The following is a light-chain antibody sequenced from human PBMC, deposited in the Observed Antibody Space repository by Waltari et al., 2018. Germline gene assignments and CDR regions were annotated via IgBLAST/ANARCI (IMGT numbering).Light chain of an antibody. CDR3: QQYVSSPLT. Sequence: EIVLTQSPGTLSLSPGDRAPLSCRTSQSVSSTYIAWYQQKPGQTPRLLIYGASNRATGIPDRFSGSGSGTDFTLTISRLEPEDSAVYYCQQYVSSPLTFGGGTKVEIK. J-gene: IGKJ4*01. CDR2: GAS. CDR1: QSVSSTY. V-gene: IGKV3-20*01.